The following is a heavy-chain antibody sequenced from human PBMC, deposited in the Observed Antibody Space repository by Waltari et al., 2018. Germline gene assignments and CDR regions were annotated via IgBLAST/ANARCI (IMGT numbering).Heavy chain of an antibody. CDR3: ARGGGRYYSSSGYDY. J-gene: IGHJ4*02. CDR2: IYYSGST. D-gene: IGHD6-13*01. Sequence: QVQLQESGPGLVKPSETLSLTCTVSGGSISSYSWSWFRQPPGKGLEWIGYIYYSGSTNYNPSLKSRVTISVDTSKNQFSLKLSSVTAADTAVYYCARGGGRYYSSSGYDYWGQGTLVTVSS. V-gene: IGHV4-59*01. CDR1: GGSISSYS.